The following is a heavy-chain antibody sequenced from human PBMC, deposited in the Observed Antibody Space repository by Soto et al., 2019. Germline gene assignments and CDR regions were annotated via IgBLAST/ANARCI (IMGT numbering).Heavy chain of an antibody. CDR3: ARPDYGSGNYPEY. CDR2: ISYDGDIK. D-gene: IGHD3-10*01. Sequence: QVQLVESGGGVVQPGRSLRLSCAASGFAFSSYAMHWVRQAPGKGLEWVAVISYDGDIKYYADSVKGRFTISRDNSKNTLYLQINSLRPEDTAVYYCARPDYGSGNYPEYWGQGTLVTVSS. J-gene: IGHJ4*02. V-gene: IGHV3-30-3*01. CDR1: GFAFSSYA.